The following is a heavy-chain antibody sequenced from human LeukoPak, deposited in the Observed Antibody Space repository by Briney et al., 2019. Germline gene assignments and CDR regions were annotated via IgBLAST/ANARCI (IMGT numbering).Heavy chain of an antibody. Sequence: PSETLSLTCTVSGGSISSGGYYWSWIRQPPGKGLEWIGYIYHSGSTYYNPSHKSRVTISVDRSKNQFSLKLSSVTAADTAVYYCARTSQLWVVDYWGQGTPVTVSS. D-gene: IGHD5-18*01. CDR3: ARTSQLWVVDY. CDR1: GGSISSGGYY. J-gene: IGHJ4*02. CDR2: IYHSGST. V-gene: IGHV4-30-2*01.